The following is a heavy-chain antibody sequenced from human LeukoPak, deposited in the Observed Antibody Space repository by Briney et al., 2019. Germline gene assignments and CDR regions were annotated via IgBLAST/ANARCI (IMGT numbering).Heavy chain of an antibody. CDR3: ARATGTKVPPGY. CDR2: VSHSGRN. V-gene: IGHV4-34*01. CDR1: GGSFSGYY. J-gene: IGHJ4*02. Sequence: SETLSLTCAVYGGSFSGYYWSWIRQPPGKGLEWIGEVSHSGRNNYNLSLTSRVTISVDTSKNQFSLKLSSVTAADTATYYCARATGTKVPPGYWGQGTLVTVSS. D-gene: IGHD1-7*01.